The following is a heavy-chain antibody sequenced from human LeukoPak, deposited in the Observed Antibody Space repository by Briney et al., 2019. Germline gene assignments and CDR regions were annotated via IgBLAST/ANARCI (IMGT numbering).Heavy chain of an antibody. CDR3: ARGRDFWSGYSFDS. V-gene: IGHV4-59*01. CDR2: VYYSGST. CDR1: GGSFSGYY. Sequence: SESLSLTCAVYGGSFSGYYWSWIRQPPGKGLEWIGYVYYSGSTEYNPSLKSRVTISIDTSKIQFSLKLNSMTAADTAVYYCARGRDFWSGYSFDSWGQGTLVTVSS. J-gene: IGHJ4*02. D-gene: IGHD3-3*01.